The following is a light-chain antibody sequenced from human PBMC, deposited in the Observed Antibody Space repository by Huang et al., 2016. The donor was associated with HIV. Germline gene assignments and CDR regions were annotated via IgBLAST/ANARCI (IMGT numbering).Light chain of an antibody. CDR2: DTS. J-gene: IGKJ1*01. Sequence: EIVLTQSPATLYLSPGERATLSCRASQSVSSDLAWYQQKPGQAPRLLIYDTSIRVTGLPPRFSGSVSATDFSLTISSLEPEDFAVYYCQQRSNWPPWTFGQGTNVEIK. V-gene: IGKV3-11*01. CDR1: QSVSSD. CDR3: QQRSNWPPWT.